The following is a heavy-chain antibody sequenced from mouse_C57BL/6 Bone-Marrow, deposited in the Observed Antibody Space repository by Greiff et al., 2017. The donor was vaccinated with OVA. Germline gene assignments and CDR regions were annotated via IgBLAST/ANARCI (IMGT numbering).Heavy chain of an antibody. J-gene: IGHJ2*01. CDR2: INPNNGGT. D-gene: IGHD1-1*01. CDR3: ARDHYYGSSYYFDY. Sequence: EVQLQQSGPELVKPGASVKISCQASGYTFTDYYMNWVKQSHGKSLEWIGDINPNNGGTSYNQKFKGKATLTVDKSSSTAYMALRSLTSEDSAVYDCARDHYYGSSYYFDYWGQGTTLTVSS. V-gene: IGHV1-26*01. CDR1: GYTFTDYY.